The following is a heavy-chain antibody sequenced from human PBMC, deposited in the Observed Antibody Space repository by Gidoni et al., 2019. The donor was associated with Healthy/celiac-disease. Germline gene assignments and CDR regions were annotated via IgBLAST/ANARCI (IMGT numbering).Heavy chain of an antibody. D-gene: IGHD6-19*01. CDR1: GFTVSRNY. CDR2: MYSGGST. V-gene: IGHV3-66*01. J-gene: IGHJ4*02. CDR3: ARGLVAGTKSRDGYRTGMESAYYFDY. Sequence: EVQLVESGGGLVQPGGSLRLSCAASGFTVSRNYMSWVRQAPGKGVEWVSVMYSGGSTYYADSVKGRFTISRDNSKNTLYLQMNSLRAEDTAVYYCARGLVAGTKSRDGYRTGMESAYYFDYWGQGTLVTVSS.